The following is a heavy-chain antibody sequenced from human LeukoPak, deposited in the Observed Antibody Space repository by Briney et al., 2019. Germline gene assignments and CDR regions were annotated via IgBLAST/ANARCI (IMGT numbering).Heavy chain of an antibody. CDR3: AKDLDTAMVTPFDY. J-gene: IGHJ4*02. V-gene: IGHV3-30*18. CDR1: GFTFSSYG. D-gene: IGHD5-18*01. Sequence: GGSLRLSCAASGFTFSSYGMHWVRQAPGKGLEWVAVISYDGSNKYYADSVKGRFTISRDNSKNTLYLQMNSLRAEDTAAYYCAKDLDTAMVTPFDYWGQGTLVTVSS. CDR2: ISYDGSNK.